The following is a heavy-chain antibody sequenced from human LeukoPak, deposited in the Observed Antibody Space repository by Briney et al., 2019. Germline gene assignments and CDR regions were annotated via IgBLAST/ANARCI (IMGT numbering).Heavy chain of an antibody. J-gene: IGHJ6*02. CDR2: IYYSGST. D-gene: IGHD4-17*01. V-gene: IGHV4-59*01. CDR1: GGSISTFC. Sequence: SETLSLTCTVSGGSISTFCWSWLRQPPGKGLGWIGYIYYSGSTNYNPSLKSRVTISVDTSKNQFSLRLSSVTAADTAVYYCAREDPQTTVPEGLDVWGQGTTVTVSS. CDR3: AREDPQTTVPEGLDV.